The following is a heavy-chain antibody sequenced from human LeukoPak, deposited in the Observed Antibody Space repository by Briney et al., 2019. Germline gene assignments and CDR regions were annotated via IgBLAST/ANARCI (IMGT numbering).Heavy chain of an antibody. V-gene: IGHV3-30-3*01. CDR3: ARGLPYDSSGYYYFRNDAFDI. D-gene: IGHD3-22*01. Sequence: PGGSLRLSCAASGFTFSSYAMHWVRQAPGKGLEWVAVISYDGSNKYYADSVKGRFTISRDNSKNTLYLQMNSLRAEDTAVYYCARGLPYDSSGYYYFRNDAFDIWGQGTMVTVSS. CDR1: GFTFSSYA. J-gene: IGHJ3*02. CDR2: ISYDGSNK.